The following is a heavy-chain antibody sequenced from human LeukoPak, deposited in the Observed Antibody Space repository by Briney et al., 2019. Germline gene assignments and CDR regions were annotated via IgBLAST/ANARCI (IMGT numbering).Heavy chain of an antibody. J-gene: IGHJ4*02. CDR1: EYSFATYW. V-gene: IGHV5-51*01. D-gene: IGHD2-15*01. CDR3: ASEYCSGGNCYFDY. Sequence: GESLKISCKGSEYSFATYWIGWLRQMPGQGLEWMGIIFPGDSDTRYSPSFQGQVTISADESISTAYLQWSSLKASDTAIYYCASEYCSGGNCYFDYWGQGTLVTVSS. CDR2: IFPGDSDT.